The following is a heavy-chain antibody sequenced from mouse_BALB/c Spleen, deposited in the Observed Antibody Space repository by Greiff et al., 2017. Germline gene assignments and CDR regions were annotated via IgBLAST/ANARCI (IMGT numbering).Heavy chain of an antibody. D-gene: IGHD1-1*01. Sequence: QVHVKQSGAELVRPGVSVKISCKGSGYTFTDYAMHWVKQSHAKSLEWIGVISTYYGDASYNQKFKGKATMTVDKSSSTAYMELARLTSEDSAIYYCARYYYGSFYAMDYWGQGTSVTVSS. CDR2: ISTYYGDA. J-gene: IGHJ4*01. CDR3: ARYYYGSFYAMDY. V-gene: IGHV1S137*01. CDR1: GYTFTDYA.